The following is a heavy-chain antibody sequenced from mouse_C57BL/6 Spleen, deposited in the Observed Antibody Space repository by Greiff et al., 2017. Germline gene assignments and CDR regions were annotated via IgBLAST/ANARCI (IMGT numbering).Heavy chain of an antibody. D-gene: IGHD3-2*02. CDR1: DYTFTSYW. V-gene: IGHV1-50*01. Sequence: HVQLQQSGAELVKPGASVKLSCKASDYTFTSYWLPWVKQRPGQGLEWIAEIDPSDSYTNYNQQFKGKATLTVDTSSRTSYMQLSSLTSEYSAVYYFAMQGLATAQVAWFSLWGARPMETVPA. CDR3: AMQGLATAQVAWFSL. CDR2: IDPSDSYT. J-gene: IGHJ3*01.